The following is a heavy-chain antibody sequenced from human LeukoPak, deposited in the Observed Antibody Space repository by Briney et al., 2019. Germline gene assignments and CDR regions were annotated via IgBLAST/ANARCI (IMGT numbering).Heavy chain of an antibody. CDR2: INHSGST. D-gene: IGHD3-16*01. V-gene: IGHV4-34*01. CDR1: GGSFSGYY. CDR3: ARVVDPGGYYYFYYMDV. J-gene: IGHJ6*03. Sequence: TSETLSLTCAVYGGSFSGYYWSWIRQPPGKGLEWIGEINHSGSTNYNPSLKSRVTISVDTSKNQLSLKLSSVTAADTAVYYCARVVDPGGYYYFYYMDVWGKGTTVTVSS.